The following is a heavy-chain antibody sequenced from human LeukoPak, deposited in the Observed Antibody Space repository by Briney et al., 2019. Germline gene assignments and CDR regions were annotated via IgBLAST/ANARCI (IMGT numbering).Heavy chain of an antibody. V-gene: IGHV3-30*14. CDR3: ARRAGAYSHPYDY. CDR1: GFTFSSYA. Sequence: GGSLRLSCSASGFTFSSYAMHWVRQAPGKGLEWVAVISYDGGYKYYADSVKGRFTISRDNSKNTLYLQMNSLRADDTAVYYCARRAGAYSHPYDYWGQGTLVTVSS. CDR2: ISYDGGYK. D-gene: IGHD4/OR15-4a*01. J-gene: IGHJ4*02.